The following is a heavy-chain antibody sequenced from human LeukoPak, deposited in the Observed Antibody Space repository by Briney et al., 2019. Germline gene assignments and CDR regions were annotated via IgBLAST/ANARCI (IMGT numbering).Heavy chain of an antibody. CDR2: ISSNGGST. CDR1: GFTFSSYA. D-gene: IGHD2-2*01. Sequence: GGSLRLSCAASGFTFSSYAMHWVRQAPGKGLEYVSAISSNGGSTYYANSVKGRFTISRDNSKNTLYLQMGSLRAEDMAVYYCARDDIVVVPAAEGDYYYYYMDVWGKGTTVTISS. J-gene: IGHJ6*03. V-gene: IGHV3-64*01. CDR3: ARDDIVVVPAAEGDYYYYYMDV.